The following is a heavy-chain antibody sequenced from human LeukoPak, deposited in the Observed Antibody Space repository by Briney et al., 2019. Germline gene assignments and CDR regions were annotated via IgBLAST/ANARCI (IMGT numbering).Heavy chain of an antibody. CDR2: ISYDGSNK. CDR3: AKDFLEGATPLGFDY. D-gene: IGHD1-26*01. Sequence: GGSLRLSCAASGFTFSSYAMSWVRQAPGKGLEWVAVISYDGSNKYYADSVKGRFTISRDNSKNTLYLQMNSLRAEDTAVYYCAKDFLEGATPLGFDYWGQGTLVTVSS. V-gene: IGHV3-30*18. J-gene: IGHJ4*02. CDR1: GFTFSSYA.